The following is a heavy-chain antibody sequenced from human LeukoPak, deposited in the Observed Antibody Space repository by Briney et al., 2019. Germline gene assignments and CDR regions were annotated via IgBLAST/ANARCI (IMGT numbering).Heavy chain of an antibody. CDR3: ARGIKFYDYWTYFDY. CDR2: INPKSGET. D-gene: IGHD3-3*01. Sequence: GASVKVSCKASGYTFTAYYIHWVRLAPGQGLEWMGWINPKSGETKYVPNLQGRVSLTRDSSINTASMELSGLRSDDTAVYFCARGIKFYDYWTYFDYWGQGTPVTVSS. V-gene: IGHV1-2*02. CDR1: GYTFTAYY. J-gene: IGHJ4*02.